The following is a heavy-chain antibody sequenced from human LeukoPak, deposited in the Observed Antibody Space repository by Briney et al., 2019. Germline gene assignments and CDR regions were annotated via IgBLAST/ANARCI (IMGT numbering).Heavy chain of an antibody. J-gene: IGHJ4*02. CDR1: GFPFRDRY. V-gene: IGHV3-11*01. CDR3: ATLGRNYFDS. CDR2: ISSRGNTI. D-gene: IGHD2-15*01. Sequence: PGGSLRLSCAASGFPFRDRYMSWIRQAPGKGLEWISYISSRGNTIYYADSVKGRFTVSRDNARNSLYLQMNSLRVEDTAVYYCATLGRNYFDSWGQGSLVTVSS.